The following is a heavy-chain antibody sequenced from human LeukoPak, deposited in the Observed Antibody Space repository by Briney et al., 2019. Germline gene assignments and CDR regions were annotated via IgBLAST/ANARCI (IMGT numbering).Heavy chain of an antibody. CDR1: GFTLSSFS. Sequence: GGSLRLSCAASGFTLSSFSMSWVRQAPGKGLEWVSAISGSDGSTYYADSVKGRFTISRDNSKNTLYLQMDSLRVEGTAVYYCGKRDHSSWYQPWGQGTLVTVSS. J-gene: IGHJ1*01. D-gene: IGHD6-13*01. V-gene: IGHV3-23*01. CDR3: GKRDHSSWYQP. CDR2: ISGSDGST.